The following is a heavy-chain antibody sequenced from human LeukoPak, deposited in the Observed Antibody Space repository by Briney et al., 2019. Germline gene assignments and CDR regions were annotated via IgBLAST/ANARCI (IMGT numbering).Heavy chain of an antibody. D-gene: IGHD1-26*01. V-gene: IGHV1-46*01. J-gene: IGHJ4*02. CDR3: ARGSYSAGFDY. Sequence: ASVKVSCKASGYTFTSYYMHWVRQAPGQGLEWMGIINPSGGSTSYAQKFQGRVTMTRDTSTCKVYMELSSLRSEDTAVYYCARGSYSAGFDYWGQGTLVTVSS. CDR1: GYTFTSYY. CDR2: INPSGGST.